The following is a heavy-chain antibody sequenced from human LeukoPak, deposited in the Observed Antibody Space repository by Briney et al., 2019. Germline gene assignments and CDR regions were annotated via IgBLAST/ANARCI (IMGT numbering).Heavy chain of an antibody. Sequence: GGSLRLSCAASGFTFSSHWMTWVRQAPGKGLEWVANIKQDGSETQYVDSVKGRFTISRDNAKNSLYLQMNGLRAEDTAVYYCAARGTLWYFDLWGRGTLVTVSS. CDR2: IKQDGSET. CDR1: GFTFSSHW. D-gene: IGHD1-14*01. J-gene: IGHJ2*01. CDR3: AARGTLWYFDL. V-gene: IGHV3-7*01.